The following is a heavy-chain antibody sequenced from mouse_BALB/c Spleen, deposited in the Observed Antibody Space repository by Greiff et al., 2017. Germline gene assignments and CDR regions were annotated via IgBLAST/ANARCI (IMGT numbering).Heavy chain of an antibody. CDR2: ISSGGST. V-gene: IGHV5-6-5*01. CDR3: ARLRYVDYYAMDY. Sequence: EVQRVESGGGLVKPGGSLKLSCAASGFTFSSYAMSWVRQTPEKRLEWVASISSGGSTYYPDSVKGRFTISRDNARNILYLQMSSLRSEDTAMYYCARLRYVDYYAMDYWGQGTSVTVSS. J-gene: IGHJ4*01. CDR1: GFTFSSYA. D-gene: IGHD2-14*01.